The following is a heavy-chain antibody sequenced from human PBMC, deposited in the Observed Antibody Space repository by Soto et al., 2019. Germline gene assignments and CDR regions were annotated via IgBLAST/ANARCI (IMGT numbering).Heavy chain of an antibody. J-gene: IGHJ5*02. Sequence: SETLSLTCTVSGGSIKVGGYYWGWIRQPPGKGLEWVGTIYYSGTTYYNPSLKSRLTMSLDTSKNNFSLDLSSVTAADTAFYYCARLAYSDYGPWGQGTLVTVSS. V-gene: IGHV4-39*02. CDR3: ARLAYSDYGP. CDR2: IYYSGTT. CDR1: GGSIKVGGYY. D-gene: IGHD3-16*01.